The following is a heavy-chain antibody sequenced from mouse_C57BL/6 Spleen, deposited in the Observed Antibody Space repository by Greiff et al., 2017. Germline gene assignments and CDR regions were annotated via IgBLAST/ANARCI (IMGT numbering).Heavy chain of an antibody. CDR3: ESHYDCRGYFEG. D-gene: IGHD2-4*01. CDR1: GYTFTSYW. J-gene: IGHJ1*03. V-gene: IGHV1-55*01. Sequence: QVQLQQPGAELVKPGASVKMSCKASGYTFTSYWITWVKQRPGQGLEWIGDIYPGSGSTNYNEKFKSKATLTVDTSSSTAYMQLSSLTSEDSAVSYCESHYDCRGYFEGWGTGATVTVAT. CDR2: IYPGSGST.